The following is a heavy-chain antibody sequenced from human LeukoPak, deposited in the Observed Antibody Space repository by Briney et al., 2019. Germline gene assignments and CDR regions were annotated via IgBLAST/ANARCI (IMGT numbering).Heavy chain of an antibody. Sequence: ASVKLSCKASGGTFSSYAISWVRQAPAQGLEWMGWINPNSGDTNYEQKFQGRVTITKDTSISTAYMELNRLRSDDTAMYCCAREEYTYGFYYWGQGTLVTVSS. J-gene: IGHJ4*02. CDR3: AREEYTYGFYY. D-gene: IGHD5-18*01. CDR1: GGTFSSYA. V-gene: IGHV1-2*02. CDR2: INPNSGDT.